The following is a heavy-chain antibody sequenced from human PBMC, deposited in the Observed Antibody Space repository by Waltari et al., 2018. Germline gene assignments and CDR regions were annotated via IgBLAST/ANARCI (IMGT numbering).Heavy chain of an antibody. CDR2: IYTSGST. V-gene: IGHV4-4*09. D-gene: IGHD3-10*01. CDR3: ARTMTNYGSGSVFDWFDP. Sequence: QVQLQESGPGLVKPSETLSLTCTVSGGSISSYYWSWIRQPPGKGLEWIGYIYTSGSTNYNPSLKSRVTISVDTSKKQFSLKLSSVTAADTAVYYCARTMTNYGSGSVFDWFDPWGQGTLVTVSS. J-gene: IGHJ5*02. CDR1: GGSISSYY.